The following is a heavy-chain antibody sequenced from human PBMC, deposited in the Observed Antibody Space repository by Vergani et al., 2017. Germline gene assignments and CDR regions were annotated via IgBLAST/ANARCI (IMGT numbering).Heavy chain of an antibody. CDR3: ASFFLLPYYFDY. V-gene: IGHV4-59*08. Sequence: QVQLQESGPGLVKPSETLSLTCTVSGGSISSYYWSWIRQPPGKGLEWIGYIYYSGSTYYNPSLKSRVTISVDTSKNQFSLKLSSVTAADTAVYYCASFFLLPYYFDYWGQGTLVTVSS. CDR2: IYYSGST. J-gene: IGHJ4*02. CDR1: GGSISSYY. D-gene: IGHD3-3*01.